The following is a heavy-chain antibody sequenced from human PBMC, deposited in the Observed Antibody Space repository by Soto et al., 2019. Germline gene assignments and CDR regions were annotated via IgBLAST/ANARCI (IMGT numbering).Heavy chain of an antibody. J-gene: IGHJ4*02. CDR3: AKDKLYSNFEHYFDY. CDR2: ISWNRGTI. D-gene: IGHD4-4*01. Sequence: EVQLVESGGGFVQPGRSLRLSCTSSGFTFENYAMHWVRQAPGTGLAWVSGISWNRGTIGYADSVRGRFTISRDNAKNSLYLQMDSLRPEDTALYYCAKDKLYSNFEHYFDYWGRGTLVTVSS. CDR1: GFTFENYA. V-gene: IGHV3-9*01.